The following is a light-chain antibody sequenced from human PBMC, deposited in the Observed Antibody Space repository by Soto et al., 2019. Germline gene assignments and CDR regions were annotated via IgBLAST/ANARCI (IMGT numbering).Light chain of an antibody. CDR1: QNVRSY. CDR2: DAS. Sequence: PGERGTLSCRASQNVRSYLAWYQQKPGQAPRLLIHDASSRATGIPDRFSGSGSGTDFTLTISSLEPEDSAVYYCQQRTNWPTSTFGQGTRLEIK. CDR3: QQRTNWPTST. J-gene: IGKJ5*01. V-gene: IGKV3-11*01.